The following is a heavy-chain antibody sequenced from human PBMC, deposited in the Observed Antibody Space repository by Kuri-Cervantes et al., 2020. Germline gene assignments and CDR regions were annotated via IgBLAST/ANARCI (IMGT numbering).Heavy chain of an antibody. J-gene: IGHJ4*02. D-gene: IGHD1-26*01. V-gene: IGHV3-9*01. CDR3: ARDRGGRWELPAY. CDR2: IIWNSGSL. Sequence: SLKISCAASGFIFDRFAMHWVRQAPGKGLEWVSGIIWNSGSLYYADSVKGRFTISRDNSKNTLYLQMNSLRAEDTAVYYCARDRGGRWELPAYWGQGTLVTVSS. CDR1: GFIFDRFA.